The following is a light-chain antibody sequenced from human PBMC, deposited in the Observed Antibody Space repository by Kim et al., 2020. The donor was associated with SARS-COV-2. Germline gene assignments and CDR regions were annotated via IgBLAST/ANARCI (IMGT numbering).Light chain of an antibody. CDR2: DDS. V-gene: IGLV3-21*03. CDR3: QVWDSPSDQVI. CDR1: NIGRKS. J-gene: IGLJ2*01. Sequence: APGKTATITCGGDNIGRKSVHWYQQKAGPAPVLVVSDDSDRPSGIPERFSGSNPGTTATLTISRVEAGDEADYYCQVWDSPSDQVIFGGGTQLTVL.